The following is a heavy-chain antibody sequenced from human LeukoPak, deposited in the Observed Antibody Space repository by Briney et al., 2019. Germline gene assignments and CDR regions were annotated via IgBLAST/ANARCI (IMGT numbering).Heavy chain of an antibody. J-gene: IGHJ6*03. CDR1: GFTFSSYG. V-gene: IGHV3-30*02. CDR2: IRYDGSNK. D-gene: IGHD3-10*01. Sequence: GGSLRLSCTASGFTFSSYGMHWVRQAPGKGLEWVAFIRYDGSNKYYADSVKGRFTISRDNSKNTLYLQMNSLRAEDTAVYYCSRDRGVTYYYYHMDVWGKGTTVTVSS. CDR3: SRDRGVTYYYYHMDV.